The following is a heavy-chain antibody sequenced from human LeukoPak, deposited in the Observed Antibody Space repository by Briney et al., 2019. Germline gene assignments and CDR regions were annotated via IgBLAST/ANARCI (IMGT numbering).Heavy chain of an antibody. D-gene: IGHD3-10*01. CDR1: GYTSTGYY. J-gene: IGHJ5*02. Sequence: ASVNVSCKASGYTSTGYYMHWVRQAPGQGLEWMGWINPNSGGTNYAQKFQGRVTMTRDTSISTAYMELSRLRSDDTAVYYCARETGESGRWFDPWGQGTLVTVSS. V-gene: IGHV1-2*02. CDR2: INPNSGGT. CDR3: ARETGESGRWFDP.